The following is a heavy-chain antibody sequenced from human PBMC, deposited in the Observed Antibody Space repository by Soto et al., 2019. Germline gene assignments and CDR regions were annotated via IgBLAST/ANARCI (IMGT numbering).Heavy chain of an antibody. Sequence: ASVKVSCKASGYTFTGYYMHWVRQVPGQGLEWMGWINPNSGGTNYAQKFQGWVTMTRDTSISTAYMELSRLRSDDTAVYYCARDSVPYGDYYYYGMDVWGQGTTVTVSS. V-gene: IGHV1-2*04. D-gene: IGHD3-10*01. CDR2: INPNSGGT. J-gene: IGHJ6*02. CDR3: ARDSVPYGDYYYYGMDV. CDR1: GYTFTGYY.